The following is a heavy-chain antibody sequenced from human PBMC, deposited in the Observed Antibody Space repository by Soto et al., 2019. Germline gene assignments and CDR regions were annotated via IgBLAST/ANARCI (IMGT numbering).Heavy chain of an antibody. D-gene: IGHD6-19*01. Sequence: GGSLRLSCAASGFTFRNYAMNWVRQAPGKGLEWVADISGSGDSARHADSVKGRFIISRDNSKNTLFLHMNSLRVDDTAVYYCGKERRGSGWSVCNYWGQGTLVT. CDR3: GKERRGSGWSVCNY. V-gene: IGHV3-23*01. CDR1: GFTFRNYA. J-gene: IGHJ4*02. CDR2: ISGSGDSA.